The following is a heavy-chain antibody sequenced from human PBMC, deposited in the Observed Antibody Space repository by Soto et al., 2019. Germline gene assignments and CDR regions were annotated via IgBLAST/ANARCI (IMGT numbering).Heavy chain of an antibody. V-gene: IGHV5-51*01. J-gene: IGHJ5*02. CDR2: IYPRDYDI. D-gene: IGHD6-13*01. Sequence: PGESLKTSFPDSGYSFITHWICSVFHMPWKCLEWMAIIYPRDYDIIYSPSFQGQVTVSVDKSISNAYLQLSSLKASDTAIYYCERSTGSSSWYEYNWFDPWGQGTLVTVSS. CDR1: GYSFITHW. CDR3: ERSTGSSSWYEYNWFDP.